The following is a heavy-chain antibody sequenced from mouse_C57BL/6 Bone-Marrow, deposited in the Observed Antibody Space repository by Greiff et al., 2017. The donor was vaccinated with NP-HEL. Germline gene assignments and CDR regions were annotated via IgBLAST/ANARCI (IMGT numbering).Heavy chain of an antibody. V-gene: IGHV5-9*01. J-gene: IGHJ4*01. CDR3: ARRLRLPHYYAMDY. Sequence: DVMLVESGGGLVKPGGSLKLSCAASGFTFSSYTMSWVRQTPEKRLEWVATISGGGGNTYYPDSVKGRFTISRDNAKNPLYLQMSSLRSEDTALYYCARRLRLPHYYAMDYWGQGTSVTVSS. CDR1: GFTFSSYT. CDR2: ISGGGGNT. D-gene: IGHD2-2*01.